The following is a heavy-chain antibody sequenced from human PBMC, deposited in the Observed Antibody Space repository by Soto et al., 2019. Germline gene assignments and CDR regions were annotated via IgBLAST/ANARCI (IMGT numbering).Heavy chain of an antibody. CDR3: TTDRFGESGVDY. J-gene: IGHJ4*02. V-gene: IGHV3-15*07. D-gene: IGHD3-16*01. Sequence: PGGSLRLSCAASGFTFSNAWMNWVRQAPGKGLEWVGRIKSKTDGGTTDYAAPVKGRFTISRDDSKNTLYLQMNSLKTEDTAGYYCTTDRFGESGVDYWGQGTLVTVSS. CDR1: GFTFSNAW. CDR2: IKSKTDGGTT.